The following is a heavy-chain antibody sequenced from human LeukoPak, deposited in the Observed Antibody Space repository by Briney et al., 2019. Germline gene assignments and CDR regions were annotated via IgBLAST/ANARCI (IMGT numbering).Heavy chain of an antibody. CDR1: GFTFSNAW. D-gene: IGHD3-22*01. CDR2: VKKKSDGATT. Sequence: GWSLRLSCAASGFTFSNAWMSWVRQAPGKGREWVGRVKKKSDGATTDYAAPVKDRFTISRDDSKNTLYLQMNSLKTEDTAVYYCTTDHLVSPQRNKIVVRYFHYWGQGTLVTVSS. CDR3: TTDHLVSPQRNKIVVRYFHY. V-gene: IGHV3-15*01. J-gene: IGHJ4*02.